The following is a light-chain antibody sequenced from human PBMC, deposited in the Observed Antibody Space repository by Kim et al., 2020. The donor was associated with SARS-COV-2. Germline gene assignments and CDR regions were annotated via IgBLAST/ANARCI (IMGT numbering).Light chain of an antibody. CDR1: QSVLYRSNKEDP. V-gene: IGKV4-1*01. Sequence: ATIDCESSQSVLYRSNKEDPLGWYRQKRGQPPKLLVYWATTRASGVPDRFGGGGSGADFTLTISSLQAEVVAVYYCQQYFTTPPTFGGGTKVDIK. J-gene: IGKJ4*01. CDR2: WAT. CDR3: QQYFTTPPT.